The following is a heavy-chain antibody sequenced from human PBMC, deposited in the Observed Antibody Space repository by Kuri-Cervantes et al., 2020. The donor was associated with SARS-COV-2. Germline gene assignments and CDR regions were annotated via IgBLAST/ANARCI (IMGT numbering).Heavy chain of an antibody. CDR2: INHSGST. CDR1: GGSFSGYY. Sequence: SETLSLTCAVYGGSFSGYYWSWIRQPPGKGLEWNGEINHSGSTNYNPTLKSRVTISVDTSKNQFSLKLSSVTAADTAVYYCARDWASGDYYGSGRDPTNWFDPWGQGTLVTVSS. D-gene: IGHD3-10*01. V-gene: IGHV4-34*01. J-gene: IGHJ5*02. CDR3: ARDWASGDYYGSGRDPTNWFDP.